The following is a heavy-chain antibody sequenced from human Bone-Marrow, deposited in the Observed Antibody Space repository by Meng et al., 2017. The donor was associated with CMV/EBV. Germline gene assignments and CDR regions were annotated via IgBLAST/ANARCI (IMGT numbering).Heavy chain of an antibody. D-gene: IGHD1-14*01. CDR3: ARVGNHGMDV. V-gene: IGHV3-30*04. CDR2: ISYDGSNK. CDR1: GFTFSSYA. J-gene: IGHJ6*02. Sequence: GGSLRLSCAASGFTFSSYAMHWVRQAPGKGLEWVAVISYDGSNKYYADSVKGRFTISRDNSKNTLYLQMNSLRAEDTAVYYCARVGNHGMDVWGQGTTVTVSS.